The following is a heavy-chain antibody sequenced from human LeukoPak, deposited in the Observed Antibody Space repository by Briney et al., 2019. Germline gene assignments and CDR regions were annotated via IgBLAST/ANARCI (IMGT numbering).Heavy chain of an antibody. CDR2: IYYSGST. Sequence: ESSETLSLTCTVSGGSISSYYWSWIRQPPGKGLEWIGYIYYSGSTNYNPSLKSRVTISVDTSKNQFSLRLSSVTAADTAVYYCARHVGVLWFGRASYFDYWGQGTLVTVSS. V-gene: IGHV4-59*08. D-gene: IGHD3-10*01. J-gene: IGHJ4*02. CDR1: GGSISSYY. CDR3: ARHVGVLWFGRASYFDY.